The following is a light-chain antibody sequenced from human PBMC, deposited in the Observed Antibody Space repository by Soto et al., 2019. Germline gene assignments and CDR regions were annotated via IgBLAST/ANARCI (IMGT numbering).Light chain of an antibody. CDR1: QSISHW. Sequence: DLQVTQSPSTLPASVGDRVTIICRASQSISHWLAWYQQQPGTAPKVLIYHASNLQSGVPSRFSGSGSGTEFTLTISSLQPDDFATYYCQQYNSYSFGQGTKV. CDR2: HAS. CDR3: QQYNSYS. V-gene: IGKV1-5*02. J-gene: IGKJ1*01.